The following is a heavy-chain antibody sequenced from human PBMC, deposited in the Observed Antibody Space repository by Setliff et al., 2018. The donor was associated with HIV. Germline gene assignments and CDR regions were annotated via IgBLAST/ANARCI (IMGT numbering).Heavy chain of an antibody. J-gene: IGHJ3*02. CDR3: AKGHYSSGDSKQNGFDM. Sequence: PGGSLRLSCAASGFTFSNYAMNWVRQAPGKGLEWVSTISGSGGLTFYADSVKGRFTISRDNSKNTLYPQMNSLRAEDTVVYYCAKGHYSSGDSKQNGFDMWGQGTMVTVSS. V-gene: IGHV3-23*01. D-gene: IGHD3-22*01. CDR1: GFTFSNYA. CDR2: ISGSGGLT.